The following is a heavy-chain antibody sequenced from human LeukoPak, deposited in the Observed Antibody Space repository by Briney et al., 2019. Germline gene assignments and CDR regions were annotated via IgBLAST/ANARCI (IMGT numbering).Heavy chain of an antibody. CDR1: XFTFSIYA. Sequence: RLXXAAXXFTFSIYAMSWVRQAPGKXXXWVSAISGSGGTAYYADSVKGRFTISRDNSKNTLYLQMNSLRAEDTAVYYCAKKGYYDGSGYYMYYFDHWGQGTLVTVSS. CDR2: ISGSGGTA. D-gene: IGHD3-22*01. CDR3: AKKGYYDGSGYYMYYFDH. V-gene: IGHV3-23*01. J-gene: IGHJ4*02.